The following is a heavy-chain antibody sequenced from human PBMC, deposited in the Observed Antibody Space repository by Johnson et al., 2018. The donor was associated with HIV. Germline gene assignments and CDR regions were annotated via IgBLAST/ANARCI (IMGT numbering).Heavy chain of an antibody. CDR1: GFTVSSNY. V-gene: IGHV3-66*02. Sequence: VQLVESGGGLVQPGGSLRLSCAASGFTVSSNYMSWVRQAPGKGLEWVSAIYSDGSTYYAESVKGRFTISRDNSKNTLYLQMNSLRAEDTAVYYCAREGEPDGFDIWGQGTMVTVSS. J-gene: IGHJ3*02. CDR3: AREGEPDGFDI. D-gene: IGHD3-16*01. CDR2: IYSDGST.